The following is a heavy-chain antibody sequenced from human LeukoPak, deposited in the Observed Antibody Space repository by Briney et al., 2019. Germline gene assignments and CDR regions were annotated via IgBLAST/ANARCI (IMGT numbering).Heavy chain of an antibody. J-gene: IGHJ4*02. Sequence: GGSLRLSCAASGFTFSSYWVSWVRQAPGKGLEWVANMKYDGSEKYYVDSVKGRFTISRDNAKNSLYLQMNSLRAEDTAVYYCARDIEAAGLFLDYWGQGTLVTVSS. V-gene: IGHV3-7*01. CDR2: MKYDGSEK. CDR1: GFTFSSYW. D-gene: IGHD6-13*01. CDR3: ARDIEAAGLFLDY.